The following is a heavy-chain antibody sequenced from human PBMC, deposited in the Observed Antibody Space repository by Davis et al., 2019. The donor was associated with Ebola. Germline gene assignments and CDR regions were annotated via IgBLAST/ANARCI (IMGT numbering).Heavy chain of an antibody. Sequence: GESLKISCKGSGYSFISYWIGWVRQMPGKGLEWMGRIDPSDSYTNYSPSFQGHVTISADKSISTAYLQWSSLKASDTAMYYCARHGAVTTDYYYGMDVWGQGTTVTVSS. J-gene: IGHJ6*02. CDR3: ARHGAVTTDYYYGMDV. CDR2: IDPSDSYT. CDR1: GYSFISYW. V-gene: IGHV5-10-1*01. D-gene: IGHD4-11*01.